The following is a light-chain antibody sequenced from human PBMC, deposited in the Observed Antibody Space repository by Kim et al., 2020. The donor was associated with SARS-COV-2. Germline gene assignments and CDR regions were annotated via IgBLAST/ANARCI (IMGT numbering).Light chain of an antibody. CDR1: QSVSSN. CDR2: GAS. CDR3: QQYNNRPRT. V-gene: IGKV3-15*01. Sequence: VSPGQSATLSCRASQSVSSNLAWYQQKPGQAPRLLIYGASTRATGIPARFSGSGSGTEFTLTISSLQSEDFAVYYCQQYNNRPRTFGQGTKVDIK. J-gene: IGKJ1*01.